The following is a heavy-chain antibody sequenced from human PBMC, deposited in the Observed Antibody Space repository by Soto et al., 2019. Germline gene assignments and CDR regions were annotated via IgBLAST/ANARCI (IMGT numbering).Heavy chain of an antibody. J-gene: IGHJ6*02. D-gene: IGHD3-3*01. CDR3: ARRRRHYDFWSGYYVADQGVGYYYYGMDV. CDR1: GGSFSGYY. V-gene: IGHV4-34*01. Sequence: KASETLSLTCAVYGGSFSGYYWSWIRQPPGKGLEWIGEINHSGSTNYNPSLKSRVTISVDTSKNQFSLKLSSVTAADTAVYYCARRRRHYDFWSGYYVADQGVGYYYYGMDVWGQGTTATVSS. CDR2: INHSGST.